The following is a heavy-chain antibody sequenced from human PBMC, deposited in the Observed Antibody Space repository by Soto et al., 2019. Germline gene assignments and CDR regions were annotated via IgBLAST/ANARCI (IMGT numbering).Heavy chain of an antibody. CDR3: ARGGVSRSGWFDYHHGMDV. V-gene: IGHV1-46*01. D-gene: IGHD6-13*01. Sequence: QVQLVQSGAEVKKPGASVKISCKASGYSFTRNYVHWVRQAPGQGLEWIGIINPDAYNTRFAQQCQGSVAMTRDTSAGTVYMELRSLKSDETAVYFCARGGVSRSGWFDYHHGMDVWGQGTTVTVSS. CDR1: GYSFTRNY. CDR2: INPDAYNT. J-gene: IGHJ6*02.